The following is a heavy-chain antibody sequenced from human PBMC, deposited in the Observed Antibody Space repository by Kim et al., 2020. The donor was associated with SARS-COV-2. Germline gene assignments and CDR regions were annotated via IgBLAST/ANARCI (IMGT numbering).Heavy chain of an antibody. J-gene: IGHJ3*02. Sequence: GGSLRLSCAASGFTFSSYSMSWVRQAPGKGLEWVANIKQDGSENFYVDSVKGRFTISRDNAKNSLYLQMSSLRAENTAVYYCARAPGAFDIWGQGTTVTVSS. V-gene: IGHV3-7*01. CDR1: GFTFSSYS. CDR3: ARAPGAFDI. CDR2: IKQDGSEN.